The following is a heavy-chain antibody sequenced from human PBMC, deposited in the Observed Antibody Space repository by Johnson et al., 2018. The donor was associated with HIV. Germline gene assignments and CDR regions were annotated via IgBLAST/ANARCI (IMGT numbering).Heavy chain of an antibody. V-gene: IGHV3-30*18. D-gene: IGHD3-16*01. Sequence: QVQLVESGGGVVQPGRSLRLSSVVSGFTFGSFGMHWVRQAPGKGLEWVASISYDGTNKNYAESVKGRFTISRDNSRNTLYLQMNSLTTEDTAVFYCIKDRGRPGTPAALDIWGQGTMVTVSS. CDR2: ISYDGTNK. J-gene: IGHJ3*02. CDR3: IKDRGRPGTPAALDI. CDR1: GFTFGSFG.